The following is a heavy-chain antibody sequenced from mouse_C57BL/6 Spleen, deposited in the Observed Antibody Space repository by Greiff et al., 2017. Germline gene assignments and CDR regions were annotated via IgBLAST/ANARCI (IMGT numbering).Heavy chain of an antibody. D-gene: IGHD2-5*01. CDR3: ARSNSNYDPYFDY. CDR2: IHPNSGST. CDR1: GYTFTSYW. Sequence: QVQLQQPGAELVKPGASVKLSCKASGYTFTSYWMHWVKQRPGQGLEWIGMIHPNSGSTNYNEKFKSKATLTVDKSSSTAYMQLSSLTSEDSAVYYCARSNSNYDPYFDYWGQGTTLTVSS. V-gene: IGHV1-64*01. J-gene: IGHJ2*01.